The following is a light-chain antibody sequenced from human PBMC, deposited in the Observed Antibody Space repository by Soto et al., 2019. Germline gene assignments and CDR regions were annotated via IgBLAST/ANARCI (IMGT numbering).Light chain of an antibody. V-gene: IGKV1-5*03. Sequence: DIQMTQSPPTLSASVGDRVTITCRASQSVSGWLAWYQQKPGQAPKLLIYKASILESGVPLRFSGSGSGTEFTLTISSLQPDDFATYYCQQSITFGGGTKVEI. J-gene: IGKJ4*01. CDR2: KAS. CDR3: QQSIT. CDR1: QSVSGW.